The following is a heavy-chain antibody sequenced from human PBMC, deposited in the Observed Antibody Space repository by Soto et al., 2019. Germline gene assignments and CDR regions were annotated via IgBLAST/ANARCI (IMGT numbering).Heavy chain of an antibody. Sequence: QVQLMQSGAEVTKPGSSVKVSCKASGGPFNTFGISWVRQAPGQGLEWMGGIIPKYGTTNYARRFQGRVTITAVESTTTAYLELSSLRHDDTAIYYCARTRQRRPVFYVDYWGQGTPIYVTS. J-gene: IGHJ4*02. CDR2: IIPKYGTT. D-gene: IGHD2-2*01. CDR1: GGPFNTFG. V-gene: IGHV1-69*01. CDR3: ARTRQRRPVFYVDY.